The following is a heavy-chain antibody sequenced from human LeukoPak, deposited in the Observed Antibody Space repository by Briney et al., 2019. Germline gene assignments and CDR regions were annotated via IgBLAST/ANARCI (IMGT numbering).Heavy chain of an antibody. D-gene: IGHD6-19*01. Sequence: GASVKVSCKASGYTFTSYYMHWVRQAPGQGLEWMGIINPRGGSTSYAQKFQGRVTMTRDTSTSTVYMELSSLRSEDTAVYYCAREMGIAVAGMGHWGQGTLVTVSS. CDR3: AREMGIAVAGMGH. J-gene: IGHJ4*02. CDR1: GYTFTSYY. CDR2: INPRGGST. V-gene: IGHV1-46*01.